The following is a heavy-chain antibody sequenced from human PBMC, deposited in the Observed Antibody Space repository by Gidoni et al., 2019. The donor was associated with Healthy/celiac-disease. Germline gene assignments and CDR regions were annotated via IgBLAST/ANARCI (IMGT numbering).Heavy chain of an antibody. D-gene: IGHD5-12*01. CDR3: ARGDGYNWRGFDY. CDR2: IYTRGST. V-gene: IGHV4-61*02. Sequence: QVQLQESGPGLVKPSQTLSLTCTVSGVSISSGSYYWSWIRQPAGKGLEWIGRIYTRGSTNYNPSRKSRVTISVDTSKNQFSLKLSSVTAADTAVYYCARGDGYNWRGFDYWGQGTLVTVSS. J-gene: IGHJ4*02. CDR1: GVSISSGSYY.